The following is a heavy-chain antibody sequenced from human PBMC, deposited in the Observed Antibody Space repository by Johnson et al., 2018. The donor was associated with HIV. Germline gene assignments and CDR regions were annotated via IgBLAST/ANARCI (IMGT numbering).Heavy chain of an antibody. D-gene: IGHD3-10*01. CDR2: ISGSGGST. CDR1: GFTVSSNY. CDR3: ARDRGEGHAFDI. V-gene: IGHV3-23*04. Sequence: VQLVESGGGLVQPGGSLRLSCAASGFTVSSNYMSWVRQAPGKGLEWVSAISGSGGSTYCADSVKGRFTVSSDNSKNTLYLQMNSLRAGDTAVYYCARDRGEGHAFDIWGQGTMVTVSS. J-gene: IGHJ3*02.